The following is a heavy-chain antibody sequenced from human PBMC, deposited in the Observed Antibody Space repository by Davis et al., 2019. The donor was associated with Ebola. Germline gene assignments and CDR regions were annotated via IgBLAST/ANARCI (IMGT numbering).Heavy chain of an antibody. D-gene: IGHD6-6*01. CDR3: ASDQGAIAARPSAFDM. CDR2: ISTSSSPI. CDR1: AFSFSSYS. Sequence: PGGSLRLSCAASAFSFSSYSMNWVRQAPGKGLEWVSYISTSSSPIYYADSVKGRFTISRDNAKNSLYLQMNSLRDEDTAVYYCASDQGAIAARPSAFDMWGQGTMVTVSS. V-gene: IGHV3-48*02. J-gene: IGHJ3*02.